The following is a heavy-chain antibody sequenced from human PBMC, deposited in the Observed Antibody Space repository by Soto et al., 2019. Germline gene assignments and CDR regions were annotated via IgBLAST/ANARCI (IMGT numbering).Heavy chain of an antibody. V-gene: IGHV3-23*01. D-gene: IGHD2-8*01. Sequence: GGSLRLSCAASGFTFSSYAMSWVRQAPGKGLEWVSAISGSGGSTYYADSVKGRFTISRDNSKNTLYLQMNSLRAEDTAVYYCAKSPVGCTNGVCYPYYFDYWGQGTLVTVSS. J-gene: IGHJ4*02. CDR2: ISGSGGST. CDR3: AKSPVGCTNGVCYPYYFDY. CDR1: GFTFSSYA.